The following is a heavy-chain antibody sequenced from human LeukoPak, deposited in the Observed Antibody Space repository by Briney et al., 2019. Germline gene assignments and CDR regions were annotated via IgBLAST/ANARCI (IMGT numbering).Heavy chain of an antibody. CDR1: EFTVANNY. V-gene: IGHV3-48*04. J-gene: IGHJ4*02. CDR3: ARDRGFYFDS. CDR2: ISSSSTTI. Sequence: GGSLRLSCAASEFTVANNYMSWVRQAPGKGLEWVPFISSSSTTIYYADSVKGQFTVSRDNAKNSLYLQMNSLRAEDTAVYYCARDRGFYFDSWGQGTLVTVSS.